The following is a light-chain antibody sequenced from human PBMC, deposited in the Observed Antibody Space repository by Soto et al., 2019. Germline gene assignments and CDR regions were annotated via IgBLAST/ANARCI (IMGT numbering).Light chain of an antibody. J-gene: IGKJ1*01. V-gene: IGKV3-15*01. CDR2: GAS. Sequence: EIVMTQSPVTLSVSPGERATLSCRASQSLNRDLAWYQQKPGQSPRLLIFGASIRATGIPARFSGSGSGTEFTLTIGSLQSEDCALYYCQQYNNWPGTFGQGTKVDIK. CDR1: QSLNRD. CDR3: QQYNNWPGT.